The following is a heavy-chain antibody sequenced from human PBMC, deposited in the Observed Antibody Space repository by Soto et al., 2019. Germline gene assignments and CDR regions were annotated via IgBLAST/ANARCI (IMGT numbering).Heavy chain of an antibody. CDR1: GFTFSRHG. CDR2: INPSGDST. Sequence: GALRLSCVASGFTFSRHGLSWVRQAPGKGLEWVSTINPSGDSTFYADSVKGRFTISRDNSKNTVYLQMNSLSVGDTAVYLCAKVDVSTAGSFDYWGQGALVT. V-gene: IGHV3-23*01. CDR3: AKVDVSTAGSFDY. D-gene: IGHD6-13*01. J-gene: IGHJ4*02.